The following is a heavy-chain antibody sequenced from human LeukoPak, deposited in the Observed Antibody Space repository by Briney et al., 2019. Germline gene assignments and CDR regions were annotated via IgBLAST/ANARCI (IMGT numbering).Heavy chain of an antibody. J-gene: IGHJ3*02. CDR1: GGSISSSSYY. V-gene: IGHV4-39*01. CDR3: ARSYYYDSSGYYLMFVGAFDI. D-gene: IGHD3-22*01. Sequence: PSETLSLTCTVSGGSISSSSYYWGWIRQPPGKGLEWIGCIYYSGSTYYNPSLKSRVTISVDTSKNQFSLKLSSVTAADTAVYYCARSYYYDSSGYYLMFVGAFDIWGQGTMVTVSS. CDR2: IYYSGST.